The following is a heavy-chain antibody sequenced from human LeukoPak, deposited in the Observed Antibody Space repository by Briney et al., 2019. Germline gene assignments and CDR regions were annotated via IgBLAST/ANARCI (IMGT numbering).Heavy chain of an antibody. J-gene: IGHJ4*02. CDR3: ARDVDARSIMDYFDY. CDR1: GFTFSSYS. Sequence: PGGSLRLSCAASGFTFSSYSMNWVRQAPGKGLEWVSYISSSSSTIYYADSVKGRFTISRDNAKNSLYLQMNSLRAEDTAVYYCARDVDARSIMDYFDYWGQGTLVTVSS. CDR2: ISSSSSTI. V-gene: IGHV3-48*04. D-gene: IGHD6-6*01.